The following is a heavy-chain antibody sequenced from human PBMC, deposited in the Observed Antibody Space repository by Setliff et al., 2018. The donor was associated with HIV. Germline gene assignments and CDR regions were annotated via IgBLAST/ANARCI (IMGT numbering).Heavy chain of an antibody. Sequence: SETLSLTCTVSGGSISSHYWSWIRQPPGKGLEWIGSIYYSGSTNYNPSLKSRVTISVDTSKNQFSLKLSSVTAADTAVYYCARYTTAWFAPYWGQ. V-gene: IGHV4-59*08. CDR2: IYYSGST. J-gene: IGHJ4*02. CDR3: ARYTTAWFAPY. CDR1: GGSISSHY. D-gene: IGHD6-19*01.